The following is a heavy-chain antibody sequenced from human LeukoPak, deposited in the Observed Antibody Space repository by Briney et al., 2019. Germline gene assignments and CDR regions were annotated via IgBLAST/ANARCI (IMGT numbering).Heavy chain of an antibody. Sequence: GGSLRLSCAASGFTFSSCAMSWVRQAAGKGLEWVSAISGSGGSTYYADSVKGRFTISRDNSKNTLYLQMNSLRAEDTAVYYCAKDGYSSGWYYYYYMDVWGKGTTVTVSS. J-gene: IGHJ6*03. CDR3: AKDGYSSGWYYYYYMDV. V-gene: IGHV3-23*01. CDR1: GFTFSSCA. CDR2: ISGSGGST. D-gene: IGHD6-19*01.